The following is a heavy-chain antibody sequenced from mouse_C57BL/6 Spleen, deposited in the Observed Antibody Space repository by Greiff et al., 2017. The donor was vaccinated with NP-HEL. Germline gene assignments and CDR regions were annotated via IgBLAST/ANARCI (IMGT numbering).Heavy chain of an antibody. CDR2: INYDGSST. CDR3: ARVTGYYGSSYYFDY. J-gene: IGHJ2*01. CDR1: GFTFSDYY. V-gene: IGHV5-16*01. D-gene: IGHD1-1*01. Sequence: EVQLVESEGGLVQPGSSMKLSCTASGFTFSDYYMAWVRQVPEKGLEWVANINYDGSSTYYLDSLKSRFIISRDNAKNILYLQMSSLKSEDTATYYCARVTGYYGSSYYFDYWGQGTTLTVSS.